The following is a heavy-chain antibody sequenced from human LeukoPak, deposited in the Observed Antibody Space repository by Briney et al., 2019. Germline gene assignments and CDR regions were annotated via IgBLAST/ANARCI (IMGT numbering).Heavy chain of an antibody. CDR3: ASGGKNDYGDYYFDY. CDR1: GGTFSSYA. J-gene: IGHJ4*02. Sequence: GASVKVSCKASGGTFSSYAISWVRQAPGQGLEWMGGIIPIFGTANYAQKFQGRVTITADESTSTAYMELSSLRSEDTAVCYCASGGKNDYGDYYFDYWGQGTLVTVSS. D-gene: IGHD4-17*01. CDR2: IIPIFGTA. V-gene: IGHV1-69*13.